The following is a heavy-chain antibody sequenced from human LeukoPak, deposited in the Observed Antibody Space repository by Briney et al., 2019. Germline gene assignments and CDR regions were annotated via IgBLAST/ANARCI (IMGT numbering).Heavy chain of an antibody. CDR2: IYTSGST. V-gene: IGHV4-61*02. J-gene: IGHJ3*02. D-gene: IGHD2-2*02. CDR3: ASGGTHCSSTSCYKKDLAFDI. Sequence: SQTLSLTCTVSGGSISSGSYYWSWIRQPAGKGLEWIGRIYTSGSTNYNPSLKSRVTISVDTSKNQFSLKLSSVTAADTAVYYCASGGTHCSSTSCYKKDLAFDIWGQGTMVTVSS. CDR1: GGSISSGSYY.